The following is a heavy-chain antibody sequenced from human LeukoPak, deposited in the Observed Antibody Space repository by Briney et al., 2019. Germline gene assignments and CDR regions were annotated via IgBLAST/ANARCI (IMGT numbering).Heavy chain of an antibody. Sequence: SETLSLTCSVSGGSISGSSYYWGWIRQPPGEGLEWTGSIYYSGNTYYNPSLKSRVTISVDTSKNQFSLKLSSVTAADTAVYYCAFQGGQHHNYYYMDVWGKGTTVTVSS. D-gene: IGHD3-16*01. CDR2: IYYSGNT. CDR1: GGSISGSSYY. J-gene: IGHJ6*03. V-gene: IGHV4-39*01. CDR3: AFQGGQHHNYYYMDV.